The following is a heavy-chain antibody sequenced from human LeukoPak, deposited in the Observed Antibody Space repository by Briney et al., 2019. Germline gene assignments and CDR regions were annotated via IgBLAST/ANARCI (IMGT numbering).Heavy chain of an antibody. D-gene: IGHD3-16*01. V-gene: IGHV1-8*03. Sequence: ASVRVSCKASGYAFISYNINWLRQATGQGLEWMGWVNPRSGDAGYLQKFQGRLTITRDSSIDTAYMDLSGLSSEDTAIYYCARTLWGLTLLSSDYWGQGTLVTVSS. J-gene: IGHJ4*02. CDR3: ARTLWGLTLLSSDY. CDR2: VNPRSGDA. CDR1: GYAFISYN.